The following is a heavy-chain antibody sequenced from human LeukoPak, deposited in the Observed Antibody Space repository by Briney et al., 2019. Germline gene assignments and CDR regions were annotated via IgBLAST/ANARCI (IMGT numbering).Heavy chain of an antibody. CDR2: IYPTGST. J-gene: IGHJ5*02. D-gene: IGHD6-13*01. V-gene: IGHV4-38-2*02. CDR3: ARAYSSSWYWNWFDP. Sequence: SETLPLTCTVSGYSISSGYYWGWIRQPPGKGLEWIGNIYPTGSTYYNPSLKSRVTISVDTSKNQFSLKVSSVSAADTAVYYCARAYSSSWYWNWFDPWGLGTLVTVSS. CDR1: GYSISSGYY.